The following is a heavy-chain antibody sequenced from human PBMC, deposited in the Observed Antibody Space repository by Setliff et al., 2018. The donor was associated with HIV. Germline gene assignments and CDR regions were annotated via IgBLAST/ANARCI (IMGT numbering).Heavy chain of an antibody. CDR3: ARAPTGVTNAFDI. V-gene: IGHV4-34*01. CDR2: ISHSGST. CDR1: GGPSSGY. J-gene: IGHJ3*02. Sequence: SETLSLTCAVYGGPSSGYWSWVRQSPGKGLEWIGEISHSGSTNYNLSLKSRAAISADTSRNQFSLRLSSVTAADTAVYYCARAPTGVTNAFDIWGQGTMVTVSS. D-gene: IGHD2-8*02.